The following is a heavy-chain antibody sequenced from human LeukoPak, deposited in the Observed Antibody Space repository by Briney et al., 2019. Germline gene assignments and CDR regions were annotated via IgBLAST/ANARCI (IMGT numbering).Heavy chain of an antibody. J-gene: IGHJ4*02. CDR3: AKERYSGSGNYYRDFDY. CDR2: ISGSGGST. Sequence: GGSLRLSCAASGFTFSSYAMSWVRQAPGKGLEWVSAISGSGGSTYYADSVNGRFTISRDNSKNTLYLQMNSLRAEDTAGYYCAKERYSGSGNYYRDFDYWGQGTLVTVSS. CDR1: GFTFSSYA. D-gene: IGHD3-10*01. V-gene: IGHV3-23*01.